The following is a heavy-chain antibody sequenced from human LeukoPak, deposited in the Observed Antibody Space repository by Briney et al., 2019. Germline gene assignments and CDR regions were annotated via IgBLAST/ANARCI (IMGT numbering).Heavy chain of an antibody. CDR2: IKPDGSLI. J-gene: IGHJ4*02. Sequence: GGSLRLSCTSSGFSFSDYAMNWVRQGPGKGLEWVANIKPDGSLIYYVDSVKGRFTISRDNAKNSLYLQMNSLRAEDTAVYYCAKWELYSGFYYIDYWGQGTLATVSS. CDR3: AKWELYSGFYYIDY. V-gene: IGHV3-7*01. CDR1: GFSFSDYA. D-gene: IGHD1-26*01.